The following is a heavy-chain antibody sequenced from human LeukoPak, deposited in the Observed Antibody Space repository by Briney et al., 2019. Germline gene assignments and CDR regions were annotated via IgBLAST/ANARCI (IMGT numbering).Heavy chain of an antibody. D-gene: IGHD3-22*01. CDR3: SRGDYYDPQSTCDS. CDR1: GFTFRAYA. J-gene: IGHJ4*02. CDR2: ISYSGDFT. Sequence: GGSLRLSCAASGFTFRAYAMHWVRQAPGKGLEWVALISYSGDFTYYADSVKGRFTISRDNSRDILSLQMHSLRPEDTAVYFCSRGDYYDPQSTCDSWGQGTLVTVSS. V-gene: IGHV3-30-3*01.